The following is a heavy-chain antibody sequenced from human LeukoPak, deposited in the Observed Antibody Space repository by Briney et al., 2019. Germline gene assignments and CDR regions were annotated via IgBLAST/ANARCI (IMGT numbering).Heavy chain of an antibody. D-gene: IGHD3-9*01. CDR3: ARGFDWLEYYFDY. J-gene: IGHJ4*02. V-gene: IGHV1-2*02. CDR1: GYPFTGYY. Sequence: ASVKVSCKASGYPFTGYYIHWVRQAPGQGLEWMGWVNPNSGGTNYAQKFQGRVVMTRDTSFSTAYMDLSRLRSDDTAAYYCARGFDWLEYYFDYWGQGTLVTVSS. CDR2: VNPNSGGT.